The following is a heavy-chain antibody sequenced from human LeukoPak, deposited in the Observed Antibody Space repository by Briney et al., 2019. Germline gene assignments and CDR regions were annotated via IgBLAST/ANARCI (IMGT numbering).Heavy chain of an antibody. CDR3: ARDLRDVTSVGFLEWLLYFDY. D-gene: IGHD3-3*01. CDR1: GYTFTSYY. J-gene: IGHJ4*02. Sequence: ASVKVSCKASGYTFTSYYMHWVRQAPGQGLEWMGIINPSGGSTSYAQKFQGRVTMTRDMSTSTVYMELSSLRSEDTAVYYCARDLRDVTSVGFLEWLLYFDYWGQGTLVTVSS. V-gene: IGHV1-46*01. CDR2: INPSGGST.